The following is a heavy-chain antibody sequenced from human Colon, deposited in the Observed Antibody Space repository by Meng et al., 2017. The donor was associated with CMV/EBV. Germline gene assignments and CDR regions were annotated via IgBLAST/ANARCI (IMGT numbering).Heavy chain of an antibody. V-gene: IGHV4-34*01. CDR1: GGSVSGYY. Sequence: VPLKQLGAALLKPSETLCITCAVCGGSVSGYYCSWIRKPPWKRLGWIGEMNHSGSTSYSPYLKSRVTISVDTSKNQFSLKLSSVTAADTAVYYCASILFAAAAGGWGGYWGQGTLVTVSS. CDR2: MNHSGST. D-gene: IGHD6-13*01. J-gene: IGHJ4*02. CDR3: ASILFAAAAGGWGGY.